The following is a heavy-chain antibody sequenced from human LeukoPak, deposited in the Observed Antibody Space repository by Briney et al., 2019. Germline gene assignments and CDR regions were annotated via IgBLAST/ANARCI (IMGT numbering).Heavy chain of an antibody. CDR1: GFTFSSYG. D-gene: IGHD3-22*01. Sequence: PGRSLRLSCAASGFTFSSYGMHWVRQAPGKGLEWVAVISYDGSNKYYADSVKGRFTISRDNSKNTLYLQMNSLRAEDTAVYYCSKDHIRSTMIVVTNPFDYWGQGTLVTVSS. CDR3: SKDHIRSTMIVVTNPFDY. CDR2: ISYDGSNK. J-gene: IGHJ4*02. V-gene: IGHV3-30*18.